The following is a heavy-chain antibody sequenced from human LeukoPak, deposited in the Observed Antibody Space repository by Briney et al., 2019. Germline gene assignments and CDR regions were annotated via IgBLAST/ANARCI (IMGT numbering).Heavy chain of an antibody. CDR2: ANSGGTST. CDR3: AKQSYARSLGE. Sequence: GGSLRLSCATSGFPFSDFSMTWVRQAPGKGLEWISTANSGGTSTYYAESVKGRFTISRDNSKNALYLQMSSLRVEDTAIYYCAKQSYARSLGEGGPGTLVTVSS. V-gene: IGHV3-23*01. J-gene: IGHJ4*02. CDR1: GFPFSDFS. D-gene: IGHD2-8*01.